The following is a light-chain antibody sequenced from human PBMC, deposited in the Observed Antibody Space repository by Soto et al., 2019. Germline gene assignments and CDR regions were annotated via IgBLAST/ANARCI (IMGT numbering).Light chain of an antibody. V-gene: IGKV3-11*01. CDR1: PSVPDF. Sequence: EIVLTQSPATLSLSPGDRATLSCRASPSVPDFLAWYQQKPGQAPRLLIYGAFNRATGIPARFSGSGSGTDFTLTISSLEPEDSAIHYCQQRNVWPPVTFGLGTRLEIK. CDR2: GAF. CDR3: QQRNVWPPVT. J-gene: IGKJ5*01.